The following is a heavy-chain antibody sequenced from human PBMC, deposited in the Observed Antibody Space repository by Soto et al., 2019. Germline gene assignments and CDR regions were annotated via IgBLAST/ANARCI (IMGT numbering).Heavy chain of an antibody. Sequence: ASVKVSCKASGGTFSSYTISWVRQAPGQGLEWMGRIIPILGIANYAQKFQGRVTITADKSTSTAYMELSSLRSEDTAVYYCARDSASSSPHYYYMDVWGKGTTVTVSS. D-gene: IGHD6-6*01. CDR1: GGTFSSYT. CDR2: IIPILGIA. CDR3: ARDSASSSPHYYYMDV. V-gene: IGHV1-69*04. J-gene: IGHJ6*03.